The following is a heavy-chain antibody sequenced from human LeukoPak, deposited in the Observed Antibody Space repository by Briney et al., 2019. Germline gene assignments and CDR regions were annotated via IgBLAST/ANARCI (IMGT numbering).Heavy chain of an antibody. Sequence: GGSLRLSCAASGFTFSSYSMNWVRQAPGKGLEWVSYISSSSSTIYYADSVKGRFTISRDNAKNSLYLQMNSLRAEDTAVYYCARVSLGDYVWGSYRPFDYWGQGTLVTVSS. CDR2: ISSSSSTI. CDR1: GFTFSSYS. J-gene: IGHJ4*02. V-gene: IGHV3-48*04. D-gene: IGHD3-16*02. CDR3: ARVSLGDYVWGSYRPFDY.